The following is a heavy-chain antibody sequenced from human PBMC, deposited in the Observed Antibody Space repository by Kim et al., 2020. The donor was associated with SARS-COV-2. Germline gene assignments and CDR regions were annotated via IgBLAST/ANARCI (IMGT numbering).Heavy chain of an antibody. V-gene: IGHV4-34*01. CDR3: ARASRLPYYYDSSAKRYFDY. J-gene: IGHJ4*02. D-gene: IGHD3-22*01. Sequence: RVTISVDTSKNQFSLKLSSVTAADTAVYYCARASRLPYYYDSSAKRYFDYWGQGTLVTVSS.